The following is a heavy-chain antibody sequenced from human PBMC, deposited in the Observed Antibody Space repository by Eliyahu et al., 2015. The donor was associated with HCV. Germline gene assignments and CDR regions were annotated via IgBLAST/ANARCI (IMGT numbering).Heavy chain of an antibody. V-gene: IGHV3-23*01. CDR2: ISGSGGST. Sequence: GGLVQPGGSLRLSCAASGFTFSSYAMSWVRQAPGKGLEWVSAISGSGGSTYYADSVKGRFTISRDNSKNTLYLQMNSLRAEDTAVYYCAKGSEEWFRELPSYFDYWGQGTLVTVSS. CDR3: AKGSEEWFRELPSYFDY. J-gene: IGHJ4*02. CDR1: GFTFSSYA. D-gene: IGHD3-10*01.